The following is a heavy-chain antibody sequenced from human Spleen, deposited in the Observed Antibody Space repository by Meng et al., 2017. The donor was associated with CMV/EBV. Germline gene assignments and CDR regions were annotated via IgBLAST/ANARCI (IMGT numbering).Heavy chain of an antibody. D-gene: IGHD2/OR15-2a*01. CDR3: ARGYVEYSAFDY. Sequence: CAGSGFTFDGYGMSGVRQGPGKGLEWVSGINWNGGSTGYVDSVKGRFTISRDSAKNSLYLQMNSLRAEDTALYYCARGYVEYSAFDYWGQGTLVTVSS. CDR2: INWNGGST. V-gene: IGHV3-20*04. CDR1: GFTFDGYG. J-gene: IGHJ4*02.